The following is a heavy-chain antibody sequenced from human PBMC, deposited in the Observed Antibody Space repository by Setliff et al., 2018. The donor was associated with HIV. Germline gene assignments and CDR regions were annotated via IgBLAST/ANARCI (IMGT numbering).Heavy chain of an antibody. V-gene: IGHV1-3*01. J-gene: IGHJ6*04. Sequence: GASVKVSCKASGYTFTTYTIHWVRQAPGQRLEWMGWINAGNGNTKYSQKFRGRVTITRDISASTAYMELSSLRFEDTAVYYCARDGGPGSGWGDYSYYYSMDVWGKGTTVTVSS. CDR2: INAGNGNT. CDR3: ARDGGPGSGWGDYSYYYSMDV. D-gene: IGHD6-19*01. CDR1: GYTFTTYT.